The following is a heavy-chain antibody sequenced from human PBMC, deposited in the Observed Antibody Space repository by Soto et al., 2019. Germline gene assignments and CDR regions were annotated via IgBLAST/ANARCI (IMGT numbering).Heavy chain of an antibody. V-gene: IGHV4-34*01. CDR3: ARLRSSWYVTGEYYFDY. D-gene: IGHD6-13*01. J-gene: IGHJ4*02. CDR2: INHSGST. Sequence: SETLSLTCAVYGGSFSGYYWSWIRQPPGKGLEWIGEINHSGSTNYNPSLKSRVTISVDTSKNQFSLKLSSVTAADTAVYYCARLRSSWYVTGEYYFDYWGQGTLVTVSS. CDR1: GGSFSGYY.